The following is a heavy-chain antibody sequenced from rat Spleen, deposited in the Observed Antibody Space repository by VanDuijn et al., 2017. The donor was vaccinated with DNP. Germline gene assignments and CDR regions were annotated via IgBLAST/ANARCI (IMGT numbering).Heavy chain of an antibody. Sequence: EVQLVEPGGGLVQPGRSLKLSCVASGFSFRDYDMAWIRQVPGKGLEWVASVTSSGGSTYYPDSVKGRFTISRDNAKSTLYLQMNSLRSEDTATYYCVRPLGYSSYGFAYWGQGTLVTVSS. CDR3: VRPLGYSSYGFAY. CDR1: GFSFRDYD. D-gene: IGHD1-2*01. V-gene: IGHV5-25*01. CDR2: VTSSGGST. J-gene: IGHJ3*01.